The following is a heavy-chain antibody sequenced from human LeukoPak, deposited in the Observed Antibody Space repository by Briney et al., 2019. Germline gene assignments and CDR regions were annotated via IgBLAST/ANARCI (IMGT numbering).Heavy chain of an antibody. CDR1: GGTFISYA. Sequence: SVKVSCKASGGTFISYAISWVRQAPGQGLEWMGGIIPIFGTANYAQKFQGRVTITADESTSTAYMELSSLRSEDTAVYYCAAHDYGDYWYVYWGQGTLVTVSS. CDR2: IIPIFGTA. J-gene: IGHJ4*02. V-gene: IGHV1-69*13. CDR3: AAHDYGDYWYVY. D-gene: IGHD4-17*01.